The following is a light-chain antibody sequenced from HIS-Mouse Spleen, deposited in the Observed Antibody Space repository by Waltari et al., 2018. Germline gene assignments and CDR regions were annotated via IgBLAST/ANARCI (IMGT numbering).Light chain of an antibody. CDR1: SSDVGSYNL. CDR3: CSYAGSSTLV. J-gene: IGLJ3*02. V-gene: IGLV2-23*01. CDR2: EGS. Sequence: QSALTQPASVSGSPGQSITISCTGTSSDVGSYNLVSWYQQHPGKAPKLMIYEGSKRPSGVSKRFSGSKSGNPASLTISGLQAEDEADYYCCSYAGSSTLVFGGGTKLTVL.